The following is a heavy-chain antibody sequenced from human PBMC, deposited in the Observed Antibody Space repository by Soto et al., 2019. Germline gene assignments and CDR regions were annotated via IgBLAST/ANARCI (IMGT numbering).Heavy chain of an antibody. CDR3: ARGDDSSGYYYGNYYYYGMDD. V-gene: IGHV1-69*01. D-gene: IGHD3-22*01. J-gene: IGHJ6*02. CDR1: GGTFSSYA. Sequence: QVQLVQSGAEVKKPGSSVKVSCKASGGTFSSYAISWVRQAPGQGLEWMGGIIPIFGQANYAQKVQGRVTSTADESTSTADMELSRLRSKDSAVYYCARGDDSSGYYYGNYYYYGMDDWGQGTTVTVSS. CDR2: IIPIFGQA.